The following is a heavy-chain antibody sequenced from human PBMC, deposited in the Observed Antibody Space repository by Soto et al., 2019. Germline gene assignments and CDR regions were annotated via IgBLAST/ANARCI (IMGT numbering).Heavy chain of an antibody. D-gene: IGHD3-10*01. J-gene: IGHJ4*02. CDR2: MFPGGTT. CDR3: ARTLSGFTYGSRQFYFDD. V-gene: IGHV4-4*07. Sequence: KPSETLSLTCTVSGDPITSYFWSWIRQPAGKGLEWIGHMFPGGTTSHNTSLKSRVSMSIDTSKNQFSLTLTSVTAADTAVYYCARTLSGFTYGSRQFYFDDWGQGTSFTVPS. CDR1: GDPITSYF.